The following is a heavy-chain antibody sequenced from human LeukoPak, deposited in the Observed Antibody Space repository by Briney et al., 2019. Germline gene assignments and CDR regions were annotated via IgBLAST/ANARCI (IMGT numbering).Heavy chain of an antibody. V-gene: IGHV4-59*01. D-gene: IGHD3-3*01. CDR3: ARGRITIFGVLTPHFDY. CDR1: RGSINSYY. J-gene: IGHJ4*02. CDR2: IYDNVNT. Sequence: SETLSLTCTISRGSINSYYWTWIRQPPGKGLEWVGYIYDNVNTNYNPSLKSRVTISVDTSKNQFSLKLSSVTAADTAAYYCARGRITIFGVLTPHFDYWGQGTLVTVAS.